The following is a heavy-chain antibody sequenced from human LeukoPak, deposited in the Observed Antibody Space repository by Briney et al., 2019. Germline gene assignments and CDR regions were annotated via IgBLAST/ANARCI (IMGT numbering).Heavy chain of an antibody. CDR2: INHSGST. CDR1: GGSFSGYY. Sequence: PSGTLSLTCAVYGGSFSGYYWSWIRQPPGKGLEWIGEINHSGSTNYNPSPKSRVTMSVDTSKHQFSLKLSSVTAADTAVYYCARLPYCSGGSCYFDYWGQGTLVTVSS. CDR3: ARLPYCSGGSCYFDY. J-gene: IGHJ4*02. D-gene: IGHD2-15*01. V-gene: IGHV4-34*01.